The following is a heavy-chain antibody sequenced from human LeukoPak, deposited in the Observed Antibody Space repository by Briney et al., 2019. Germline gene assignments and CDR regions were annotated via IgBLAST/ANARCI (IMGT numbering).Heavy chain of an antibody. V-gene: IGHV4-34*01. D-gene: IGHD3-22*01. CDR3: ARDLIVGNGIWRGLRFDP. CDR1: GGSFSGYY. CDR2: INHSGST. J-gene: IGHJ5*02. Sequence: SETLSLTCAVYGGSFSGYYWSWIRQPPGKGLEWIGEINHSGSTNYNPSLKSRVTISVDMSKNQFSLKLSSVTAADTAVYYCARDLIVGNGIWRGLRFDPWGQGTLVTVSS.